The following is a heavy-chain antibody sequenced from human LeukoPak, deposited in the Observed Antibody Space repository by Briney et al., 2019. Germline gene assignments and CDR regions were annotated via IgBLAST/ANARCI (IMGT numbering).Heavy chain of an antibody. V-gene: IGHV3-7*03. D-gene: IGHD4-11*01. J-gene: IGHJ3*02. CDR1: GFSFSSYS. CDR2: INPDESTK. Sequence: GGSLRLSCAASGFSFSSYSMNWVRQAPGGGLEFVANINPDESTKNYVDSVKGRFTISRDNAKNSLYLQMNSLRAEDTAVYYCARDPDFSAFDIWGQGTLVTVSS. CDR3: ARDPDFSAFDI.